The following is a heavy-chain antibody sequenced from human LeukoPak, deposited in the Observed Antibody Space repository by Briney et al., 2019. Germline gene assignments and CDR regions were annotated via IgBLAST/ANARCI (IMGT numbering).Heavy chain of an antibody. V-gene: IGHV3-23*01. Sequence: GGSLRLSCAASGFTFSSYAMSWVRQAPGKGLEWVSAISGSGGSTYYADSVKGRFTISRDNSKNTLYLQMNSLRAGDTAVYYCAKARRLIRFAYMDVWGKGTTVTVSS. CDR3: AKARRLIRFAYMDV. CDR2: ISGSGGST. D-gene: IGHD3-10*01. CDR1: GFTFSSYA. J-gene: IGHJ6*03.